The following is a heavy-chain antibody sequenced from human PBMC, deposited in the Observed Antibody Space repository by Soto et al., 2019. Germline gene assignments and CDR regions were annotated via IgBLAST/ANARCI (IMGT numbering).Heavy chain of an antibody. Sequence: GGPLSLSCAASGFTFSIYWLTWTRQPPDKGLEWVANINQDGSRKSYVDSVKGRFTISRDNAKNSLYLQLNSLGAEDTAVYYCARHDYADYNSYYGMDVWGQGTTVTVSS. V-gene: IGHV3-7*05. CDR3: ARHDYADYNSYYGMDV. D-gene: IGHD4-17*01. J-gene: IGHJ6*02. CDR2: INQDGSRK. CDR1: GFTFSIYW.